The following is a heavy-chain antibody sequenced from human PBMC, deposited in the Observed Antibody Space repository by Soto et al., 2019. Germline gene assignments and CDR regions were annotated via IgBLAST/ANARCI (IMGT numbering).Heavy chain of an antibody. D-gene: IGHD3-10*01. CDR1: GDSVPSNSAA. CDR3: ARDRAQYGMDV. CDR2: TYRRSKWHN. V-gene: IGHV6-1*01. J-gene: IGHJ6*02. Sequence: PSQTLSLTCAISGDSVPSNSAAWNWIRLSPSRGLEWLGRTYRRSKWHNDSAESVKSRITINPDTSKNEFSLHLNFVTPDDTAVYYCARDRAQYGMDVWGQGTTVTVSS.